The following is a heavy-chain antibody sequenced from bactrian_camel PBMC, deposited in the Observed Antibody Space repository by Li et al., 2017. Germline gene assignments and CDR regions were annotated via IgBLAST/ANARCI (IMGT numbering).Heavy chain of an antibody. CDR1: GGRLRDYC. CDR3: AASTYPSCEIYLSSRVEVEY. V-gene: IGHV3S63*01. CDR2: ISMSGRST. J-gene: IGHJ4*01. D-gene: IGHD1*01. Sequence: VQLVESGGASVETGGSLTLSCAASGGRLRDYCMSWFRQAAGKEREGVATISMSGRSTYYADSVKGRFTISRDVGKNTMYLRMNSLKPEDTAMYFCAASTYPSCEIYLSSRVEVEYRGQGTQVTVS.